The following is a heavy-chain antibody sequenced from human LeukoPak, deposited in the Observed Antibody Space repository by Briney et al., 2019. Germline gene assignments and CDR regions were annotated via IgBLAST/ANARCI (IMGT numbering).Heavy chain of an antibody. J-gene: IGHJ5*02. Sequence: GGCLRLFCEASGVTLRKRWMTGVPQPPGKGPVWVATMTRGGSDKFFVDSVKGRFTISGDNAKNSLYLQMNSLRAEDTAVYYCASDPFEHWGQGTLVTVSS. CDR3: ASDPFEH. V-gene: IGHV3-7*01. CDR1: GVTLRKRW. CDR2: MTRGGSDK.